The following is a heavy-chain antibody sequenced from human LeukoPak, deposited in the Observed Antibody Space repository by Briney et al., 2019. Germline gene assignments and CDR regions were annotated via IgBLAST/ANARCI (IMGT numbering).Heavy chain of an antibody. J-gene: IGHJ5*02. CDR3: ARDNSVGDIAWWFDP. D-gene: IGHD3-10*01. CDR2: INPTGTAT. CDR1: GYTFIRHW. Sequence: GASVKVSCKASGYTFIRHWMHWVRLAPGQGLEWVGLINPTGTATLYAQKFQGRITLTRDMSTSTDYMELRSLKSEDTAVCYCARDNSVGDIAWWFDPWGQGTLVTVSS. V-gene: IGHV1-46*01.